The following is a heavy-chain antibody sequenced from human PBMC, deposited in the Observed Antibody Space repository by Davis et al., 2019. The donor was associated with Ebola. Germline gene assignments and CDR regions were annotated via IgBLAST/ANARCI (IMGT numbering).Heavy chain of an antibody. CDR3: AKAGHCGNYCSSDS. CDR2: ISGSAANT. CDR1: GFTFSDYS. J-gene: IGHJ4*02. V-gene: IGHV3-23*01. D-gene: IGHD1-26*01. Sequence: GGSLRLSCTASGFTFSDYSMSWVRQTPGKGLEWVSVISGSAANTYYADSVKGRFTISRDNSKNTLYLQMNSLRAEDTAVYYCAKAGHCGNYCSSDSWGQGTLVTVSS.